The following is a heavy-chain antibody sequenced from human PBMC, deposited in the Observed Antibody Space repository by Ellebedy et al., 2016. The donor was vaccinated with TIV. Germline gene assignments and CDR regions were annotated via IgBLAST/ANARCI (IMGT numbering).Heavy chain of an antibody. V-gene: IGHV3-33*08. CDR1: GFTFSSYG. Sequence: GESLKISCAASGFTFSSYGMHWVRQAPGKGLEWVAVIWYDGSNKYYADSVKGRFTISRDNSKNTLYLQMNSLRAEDTAVYYCARSSMTTVTNIYYYGMDVWGQGTTVTVSS. J-gene: IGHJ6*02. D-gene: IGHD4-17*01. CDR3: ARSSMTTVTNIYYYGMDV. CDR2: IWYDGSNK.